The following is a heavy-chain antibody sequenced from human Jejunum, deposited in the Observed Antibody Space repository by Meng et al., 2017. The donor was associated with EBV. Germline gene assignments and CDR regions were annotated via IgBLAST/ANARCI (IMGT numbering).Heavy chain of an antibody. Sequence: EVEVVGVGGGLVEPGGSLRLSCAASGFDFNSHGMNWVRQNPGRGLEWVSSIDSTSSYIYYADSVKGRFTISRDNARNSLYLQLNSLRAEDTAVYYCARDLTSGSSIGWGGQGTLVTVSS. CDR1: GFDFNSHG. J-gene: IGHJ4*02. CDR3: ARDLTSGSSIGW. V-gene: IGHV3-21*01. D-gene: IGHD1-26*01. CDR2: IDSTSSYI.